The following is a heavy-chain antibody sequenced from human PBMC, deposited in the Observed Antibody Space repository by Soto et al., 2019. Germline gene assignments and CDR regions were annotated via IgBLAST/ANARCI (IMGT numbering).Heavy chain of an antibody. V-gene: IGHV3-23*01. CDR3: AKDRGYSYGYGYYYDGMDV. Sequence: EVQLLESGGGLVQPGGSLRLSCAASGFTFSSYAMSWVRQAPGKGLEWVSAISGSGGSTYYADSVKGRFTISRDNSKNTLYLQMNSLRAEDTAVYYCAKDRGYSYGYGYYYDGMDVWGQGTTVTVSS. CDR1: GFTFSSYA. J-gene: IGHJ6*02. CDR2: ISGSGGST. D-gene: IGHD5-18*01.